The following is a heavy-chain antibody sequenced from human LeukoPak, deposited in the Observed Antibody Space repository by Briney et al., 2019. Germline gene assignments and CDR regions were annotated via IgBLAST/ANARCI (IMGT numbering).Heavy chain of an antibody. D-gene: IGHD3-22*01. CDR2: IWYDRSNA. CDR3: ARTMMTATVDY. J-gene: IGHJ4*02. V-gene: IGHV3-33*01. CDR1: GFTFSNYG. Sequence: GRSLRLSCAASGFTFSNYGMQWVRQAPGKGLEWVAVIWYDRSNADYADSVKGRFTISRDNSKNTLYLQMNSLRAEDTAVYYCARTMMTATVDYWGQGTLVTVSS.